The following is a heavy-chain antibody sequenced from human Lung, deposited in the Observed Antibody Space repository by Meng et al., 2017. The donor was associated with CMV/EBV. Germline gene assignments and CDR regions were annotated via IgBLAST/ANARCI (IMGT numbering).Heavy chain of an antibody. CDR1: GFTFNTYA. CDR3: VRDQGGESMIAVLIERFGMDV. J-gene: IGHJ6*02. Sequence: GESXKISCAASGFTFNTYAMHWVRQAPGKGLEWVAVISYDGSNKYTADSVQGRLTISRDNSKNNLYLQMNSLTVEDTAVYYCVRDQGGESMIAVLIERFGMDVWGQGXTVTVSS. V-gene: IGHV3-30*04. D-gene: IGHD3-22*01. CDR2: ISYDGSNK.